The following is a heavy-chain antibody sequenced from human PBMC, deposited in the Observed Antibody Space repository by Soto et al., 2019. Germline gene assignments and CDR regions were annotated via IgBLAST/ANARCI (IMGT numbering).Heavy chain of an antibody. V-gene: IGHV3-48*02. CDR2: ISSSTKTI. Sequence: EVKLVESGGGLVQPGGSLRLSCAASGFSLSTYSMNWVRQAPGKGLEWLSYISSSTKTIFYADSVKGRFTIYRDSANNSLYLQMNSLRDEDTAVYFCARGLGWRRGPFDCWGQGTLVAVSP. D-gene: IGHD2-21*01. CDR1: GFSLSTYS. J-gene: IGHJ4*02. CDR3: ARGLGWRRGPFDC.